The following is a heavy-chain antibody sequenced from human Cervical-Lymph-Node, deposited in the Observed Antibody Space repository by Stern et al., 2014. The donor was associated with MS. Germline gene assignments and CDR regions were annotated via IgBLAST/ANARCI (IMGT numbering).Heavy chain of an antibody. Sequence: QVQLVQSGAEVKKPGSSLNVSCKTSGGTFSSSYAITWLRPPPGQGLEWVGRILPILGLANYAQKFQGRVIITADKSTSTTYMELSSLRSEDTAVYYCARGVVSNRAAATLHNLFDPWGQGTLVTVSS. J-gene: IGHJ5*02. V-gene: IGHV1-69*09. CDR2: ILPILGLA. D-gene: IGHD2-15*01. CDR3: ARGVVSNRAAATLHNLFDP. CDR1: GGTFSSSYA.